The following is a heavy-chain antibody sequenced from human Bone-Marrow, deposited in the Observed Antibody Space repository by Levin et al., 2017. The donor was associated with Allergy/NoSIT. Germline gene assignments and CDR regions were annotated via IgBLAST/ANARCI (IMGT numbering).Heavy chain of an antibody. CDR1: GFTFINHW. Sequence: SCAASGFTFINHWMLWVRQVPGKGLVWVSRVNSRGTTAHYAGSVRGRFTISRDNAENTLYLQMHSLRVEDTAVYYCARAGGAEVTDAHYYGMNVWGQGTTVTGSS. D-gene: IGHD4-11*01. CDR2: VNSRGTTA. V-gene: IGHV3-74*01. J-gene: IGHJ6*02. CDR3: ARAGGAEVTDAHYYGMNV.